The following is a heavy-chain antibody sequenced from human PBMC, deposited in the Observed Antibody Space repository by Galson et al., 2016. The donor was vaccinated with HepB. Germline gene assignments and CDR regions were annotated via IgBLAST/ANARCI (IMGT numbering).Heavy chain of an antibody. V-gene: IGHV3-53*01. CDR3: AGLSGSYYFGMGV. J-gene: IGHJ6*02. CDR1: GFTVSSNY. CDR2: IYSGGTT. Sequence: SLRLSCAASGFTVSSNYMNWVRQAPGKGLEWVSVIYSGGTTYYAGSVKGRFTISRDNSKNTLYLQMNSLRAEDTAVYYCAGLSGSYYFGMGVWGQGTTVTVSS. D-gene: IGHD1-26*01.